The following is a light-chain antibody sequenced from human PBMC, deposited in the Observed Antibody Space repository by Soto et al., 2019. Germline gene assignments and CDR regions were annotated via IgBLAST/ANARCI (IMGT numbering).Light chain of an antibody. CDR2: GAS. V-gene: IGKV3-15*01. Sequence: EVVMTQSPATLSVSPGETVTLSCRASQSVSTKSAWYQLRPGQAPRLLIYGASTRATGIPARFSGSGSGTEFTLTISSLQSEDFALYYCQQYKDWFSITFGQGTRLEIK. CDR1: QSVSTK. CDR3: QQYKDWFSIT. J-gene: IGKJ5*01.